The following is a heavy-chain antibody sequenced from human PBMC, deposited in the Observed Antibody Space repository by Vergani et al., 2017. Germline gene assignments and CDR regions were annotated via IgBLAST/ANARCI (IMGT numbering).Heavy chain of an antibody. CDR1: GGPFSSYA. D-gene: IGHD1-26*01. V-gene: IGHV4-59*07. CDR2: IYYSGST. J-gene: IGHJ6*02. CDR3: AGGGGWELPSAYYYGMDV. Sequence: QFQLVQSGAEVTPPGSSVTVSCKASGGPFSSYAISWVRQAPGKGLEWLGYIYYSGSTTYNPSLKSRVTIAVDTSKNQFSLKLSSVTAADTAVYYCAGGGGWELPSAYYYGMDVWGQGTTVTVSS.